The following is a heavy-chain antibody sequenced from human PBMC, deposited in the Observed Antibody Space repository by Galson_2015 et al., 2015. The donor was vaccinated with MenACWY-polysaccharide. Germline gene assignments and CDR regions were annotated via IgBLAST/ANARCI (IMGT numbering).Heavy chain of an antibody. CDR2: IKKDGSEK. CDR3: AREPNSFDY. D-gene: IGHD4/OR15-4a*01. J-gene: IGHJ4*02. CDR1: GFTFSDYW. V-gene: IGHV3-7*01. Sequence: SLRLSCAASGFTFSDYWMSWIRQAPGRGPEWVANIKKDGSEKNYEDSVKGRFTISRDNAKNSLYLQMNSLRVEDTAVYYCAREPNSFDYWDQGTLVTVSS.